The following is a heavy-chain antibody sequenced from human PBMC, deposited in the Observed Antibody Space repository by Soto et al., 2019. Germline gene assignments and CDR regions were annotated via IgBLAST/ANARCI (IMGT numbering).Heavy chain of an antibody. J-gene: IGHJ6*02. V-gene: IGHV1-24*01. CDR3: ATGDCSSTRCYTTEYYYYYGMDV. D-gene: IGHD2-2*02. CDR2: FDPEDGET. CDR1: GYTLTELS. Sequence: ASVKVSCKVSGYTLTELSMHWVRQAPGKGLEWMGGFDPEDGETIYAQKFQGIVTMTEDTSTDTAYMELSSLRSEDTAVYYCATGDCSSTRCYTTEYYYYYGMDVGGQGNTVTVSS.